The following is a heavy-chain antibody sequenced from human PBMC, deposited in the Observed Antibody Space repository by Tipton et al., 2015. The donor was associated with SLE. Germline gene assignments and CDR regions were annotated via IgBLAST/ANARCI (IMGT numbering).Heavy chain of an antibody. CDR2: IYYSGST. V-gene: IGHV4-31*03. CDR3: ARIEYSSSSDYYYMDV. D-gene: IGHD6-6*01. J-gene: IGHJ6*03. CDR1: GGSISSGGYY. Sequence: TLSLTCTVSGGSISSGGYYRSWIRQHPGKGLEWIGYIYYSGSTYYNPSLKSRVTISVDTSKNQFSLKLSSVTAADTAVYYCARIEYSSSSDYYYMDVWGKGTTVTVSS.